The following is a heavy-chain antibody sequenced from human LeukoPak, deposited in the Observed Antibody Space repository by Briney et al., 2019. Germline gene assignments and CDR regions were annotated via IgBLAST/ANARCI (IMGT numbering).Heavy chain of an antibody. D-gene: IGHD3-22*01. CDR1: GFTFSSYA. CDR2: ISGSGGST. CDR3: ANNDYYDSSGYCY. V-gene: IGHV3-23*01. Sequence: GGSLRLSCAASGFTFSSYAMSWVRQAPGKGLEWVSAISGSGGSTYYADSVKGRFTISRDNSKNTLYLQMNSLRAEDTAVYYCANNDYYDSSGYCYWGQGTLVTVSS. J-gene: IGHJ4*02.